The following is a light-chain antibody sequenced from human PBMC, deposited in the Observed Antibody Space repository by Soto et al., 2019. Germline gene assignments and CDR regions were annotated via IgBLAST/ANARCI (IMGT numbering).Light chain of an antibody. CDR3: SSYAGSNDVI. CDR1: SSDVGGYKY. Sequence: QSALTQPPSASGSPGQSVTISCTGTSSDVGGYKYVSWYQKHPGKAPKLIIYEVSKRPSGVPDRFSGSKSGNTASLTVSGLQAEDEADYYCSSYAGSNDVIFGGGTKLTVL. J-gene: IGLJ2*01. CDR2: EVS. V-gene: IGLV2-8*01.